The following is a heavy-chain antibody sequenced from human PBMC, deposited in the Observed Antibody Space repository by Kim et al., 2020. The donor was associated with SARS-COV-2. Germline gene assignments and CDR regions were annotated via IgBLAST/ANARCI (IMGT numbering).Heavy chain of an antibody. Sequence: SYGQKFKRRVIVTRETSTSTFYMELNRLRAEDTAVYYCARDQVRGGGMDVWGQGTTVTVSS. CDR3: ARDQVRGGGMDV. J-gene: IGHJ6*02. V-gene: IGHV1-46*01. D-gene: IGHD3-10*01.